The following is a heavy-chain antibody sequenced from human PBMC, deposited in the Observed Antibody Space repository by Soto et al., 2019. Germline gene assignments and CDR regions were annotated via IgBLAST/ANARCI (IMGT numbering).Heavy chain of an antibody. CDR3: ARGKLSSGYYWAG. CDR2: ISSSSSTI. CDR1: GFTFSSYS. V-gene: IGHV3-48*01. J-gene: IGHJ4*02. D-gene: IGHD3-22*01. Sequence: EVQLVESGGGLVQPGGSLRLSCAASGFTFSSYSMNWVRQAPGKGLEWVSYISSSSSTIYYADSVKGRFTISRDNAKNSLYLQMNSLRAEDTAVYYCARGKLSSGYYWAGWGQGTLVTVSS.